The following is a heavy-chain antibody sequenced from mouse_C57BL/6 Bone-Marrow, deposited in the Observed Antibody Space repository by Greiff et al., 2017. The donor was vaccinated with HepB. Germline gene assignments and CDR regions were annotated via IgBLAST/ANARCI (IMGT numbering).Heavy chain of an antibody. V-gene: IGHV1-69*01. CDR2: IAPSDSYT. Sequence: QVQLKQPGAELVMPGASVKLSCKASGYTFTSYWMHWVKQRPGQGLEWIGEIAPSDSYTNYNQKFKGKSTLTVDKSSITAYMQLSSLTSEDSAVYYCARRRATVVAFDYWGQGTTLTVSS. CDR1: GYTFTSYW. CDR3: ARRRATVVAFDY. J-gene: IGHJ2*01. D-gene: IGHD1-1*01.